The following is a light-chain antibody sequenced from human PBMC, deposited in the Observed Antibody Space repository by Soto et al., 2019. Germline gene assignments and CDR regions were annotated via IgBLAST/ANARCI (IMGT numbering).Light chain of an antibody. CDR2: DVN. CDR3: SSHAGSNNPFV. J-gene: IGLJ1*01. Sequence: QSALTQPPSASGSPGQSVTISCTGTSSDVGGYNYVSWYQQHPGKAPQVLIYDVNKRPSGVPDRFSGSKSGNTASLTVSGLLATDVAVYYSSSHAGSNNPFVFGTGTKLTVL. V-gene: IGLV2-8*01. CDR1: SSDVGGYNY.